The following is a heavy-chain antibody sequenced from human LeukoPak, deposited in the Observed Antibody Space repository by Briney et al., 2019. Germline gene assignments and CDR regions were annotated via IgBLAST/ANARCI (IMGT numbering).Heavy chain of an antibody. J-gene: IGHJ4*02. CDR2: ISDDGSNK. CDR3: AKDRASDDLWSGFYY. V-gene: IGHV3-30*18. D-gene: IGHD3-3*01. CDR1: GFTFINYG. Sequence: PGSSLRLSCAASGFTFINYGMHWVRQAPGKGLEWVAVISDDGSNKYYADSVKGRFAVSRDNSKNTLYLQMISLGLEDTAVYYCAKDRASDDLWSGFYYWGQGTLVTVSS.